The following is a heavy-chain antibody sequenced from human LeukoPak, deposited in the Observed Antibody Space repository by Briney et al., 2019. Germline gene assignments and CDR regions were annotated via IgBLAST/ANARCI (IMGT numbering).Heavy chain of an antibody. D-gene: IGHD6-19*01. CDR2: IKKDGSEK. Sequence: GGSLRLSCAASGFTFSSYNMNWVRQAPGKGLEWVANIKKDGSEKNYVDSVKGRFTISRDNAKNSLYLQMNSLRAEDTAVYYCEGSGWYDYWGQGTLVTVSS. J-gene: IGHJ4*02. CDR1: GFTFSSYN. V-gene: IGHV3-7*01. CDR3: EGSGWYDY.